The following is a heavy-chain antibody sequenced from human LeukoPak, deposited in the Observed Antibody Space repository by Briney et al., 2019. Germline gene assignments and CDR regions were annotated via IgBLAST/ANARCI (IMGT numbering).Heavy chain of an antibody. J-gene: IGHJ4*02. Sequence: PGGSLRLSCAASGFTFSSYAMSWVRQAPGKGLEWVSGISGSGGSTYYADSVKGRFTISRDNSKNTLYLQMNSLRAEDTAVYYCAKDRVVIASTLLGTGTLDYWGQGTLVTVSS. D-gene: IGHD3-10*01. CDR2: ISGSGGST. CDR1: GFTFSSYA. V-gene: IGHV3-23*01. CDR3: AKDRVVIASTLLGTGTLDY.